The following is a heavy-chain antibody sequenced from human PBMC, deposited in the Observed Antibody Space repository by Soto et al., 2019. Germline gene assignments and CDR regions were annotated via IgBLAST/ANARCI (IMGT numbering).Heavy chain of an antibody. J-gene: IGHJ3*02. CDR3: ARGSYPTSIPEYSSSWYDPWNAFDI. CDR2: IYPGDSDT. V-gene: IGHV5-51*01. Sequence: GESLKISCKGSGYSFTSYWIGWVRQMPGKGLEWMGIIYPGDSDTRYSPSFQGQVTISADKSISTAYLQWSSLKASDTAMYYCARGSYPTSIPEYSSSWYDPWNAFDIWGQGTMVTVSS. D-gene: IGHD6-13*01. CDR1: GYSFTSYW.